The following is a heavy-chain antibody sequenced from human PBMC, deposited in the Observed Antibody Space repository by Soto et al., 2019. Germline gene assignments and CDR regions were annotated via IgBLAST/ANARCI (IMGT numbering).Heavy chain of an antibody. CDR3: ARELKSYYYYCMDV. CDR1: GFSFSSYV. Sequence: GGSLRLSCAASGFSFSSYVMAWVRQAPGKGLEWVSAMSGSGGSTYYPDSVKGRFTISRDNSKNSLYLQMNSLRAEDTALYHCARELKSYYYYCMDVWGKGTTVTVSS. CDR2: MSGSGGST. V-gene: IGHV3-23*01. J-gene: IGHJ6*03.